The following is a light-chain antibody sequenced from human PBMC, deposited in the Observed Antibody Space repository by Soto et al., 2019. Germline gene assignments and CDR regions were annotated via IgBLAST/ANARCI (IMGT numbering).Light chain of an antibody. Sequence: EIVMTQSPATLSVSPGERATLSCRASQSVSSNLAWYQQKPGQAPRLLIYGASTRATGIPARFSGSGSGTEFTLTISSLQSEDFATYYCQQYNTYLYTFGQGTKL. CDR3: QQYNTYLYT. CDR1: QSVSSN. V-gene: IGKV3-15*01. CDR2: GAS. J-gene: IGKJ2*01.